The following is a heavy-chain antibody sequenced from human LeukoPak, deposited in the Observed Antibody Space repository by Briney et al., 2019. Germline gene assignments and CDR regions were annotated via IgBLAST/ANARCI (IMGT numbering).Heavy chain of an antibody. V-gene: IGHV1-69*05. CDR2: IIPIFRSV. J-gene: IGHJ6*03. Sequence: SVKVSCKASGGTFGTYGISWVRQAPGQGLEWMGGIIPIFRSVNYAQKLQGSVTVTTDESTSKAYMQLNSLSSEDTAVDDCAGTHLLTGHFCYMDVWGKGTTLIVSS. CDR3: AGTHLLTGHFCYMDV. CDR1: GGTFGTYG. D-gene: IGHD2-15*01.